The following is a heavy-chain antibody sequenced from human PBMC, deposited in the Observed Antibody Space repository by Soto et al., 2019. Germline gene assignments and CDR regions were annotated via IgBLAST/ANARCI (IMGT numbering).Heavy chain of an antibody. Sequence: QVQLQESGPGLVKPSGTLSLTSAVSSGSISSSNWWSWVRQPPGKGLEWIGEIYHSGSTNYNPSLKSRVTISVDKSKNQFSLKLSSVTAADTAVYYCYQEGSGWTPAEYFQHWGQGTLVTVSS. V-gene: IGHV4-4*02. D-gene: IGHD6-19*01. CDR2: IYHSGST. CDR3: YQEGSGWTPAEYFQH. CDR1: SGSISSSNW. J-gene: IGHJ1*01.